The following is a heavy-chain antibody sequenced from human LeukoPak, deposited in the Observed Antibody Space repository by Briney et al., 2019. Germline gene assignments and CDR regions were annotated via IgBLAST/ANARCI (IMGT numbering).Heavy chain of an antibody. J-gene: IGHJ4*02. Sequence: GGSLRLSCAASGFTFSSYGMHWVRQAPGKGLEWVAFIWYDGSNKYYADSVKGRFTISRDNSKNTLYLQMNSLRAEDTAVYYCAKVPGNTIRGVISRLIDYWGQGTLVTVSS. D-gene: IGHD3-10*01. CDR3: AKVPGNTIRGVISRLIDY. CDR2: IWYDGSNK. CDR1: GFTFSSYG. V-gene: IGHV3-30*02.